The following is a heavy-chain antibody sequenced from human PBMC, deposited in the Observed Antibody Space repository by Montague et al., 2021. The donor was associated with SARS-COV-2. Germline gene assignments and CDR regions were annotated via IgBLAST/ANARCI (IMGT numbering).Heavy chain of an antibody. D-gene: IGHD3-22*01. CDR1: GGSFSGYY. CDR2: INHSGST. Sequence: SETLSLTCAVYGGSFSGYYWSWIRQPPGKGLEWIGEINHSGSTKYNPSLKSRVTISVDTSKNQFSLMLSSVTVADTAVYYWARGTKRVFTYEYYSSGYASDYWGQGTLVTVSS. J-gene: IGHJ4*02. V-gene: IGHV4-34*01. CDR3: ARGTKRVFTYEYYSSGYASDY.